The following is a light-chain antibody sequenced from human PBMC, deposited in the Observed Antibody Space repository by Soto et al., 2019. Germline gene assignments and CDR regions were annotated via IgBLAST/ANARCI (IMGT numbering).Light chain of an antibody. CDR3: QQANSFPRT. CDR2: AAS. CDR1: QAISTW. Sequence: DIQMTQSPSSVSASVGDRVTITCRASQAISTWLAWYQQKPGKAPKLLIYAASNLQTGVPSRFSGSGSETDFTLTISSLQPEDFATYYWQQANSFPRTFGQGTKVEIK. V-gene: IGKV1D-12*01. J-gene: IGKJ1*01.